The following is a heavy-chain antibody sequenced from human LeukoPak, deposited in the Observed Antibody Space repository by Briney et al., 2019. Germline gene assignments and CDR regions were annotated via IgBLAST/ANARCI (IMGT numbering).Heavy chain of an antibody. D-gene: IGHD3-22*01. CDR3: ARIETDYDSSGYYHYYFDY. CDR1: GGSISSSSYY. V-gene: IGHV4-39*07. J-gene: IGHJ4*02. Sequence: PSETLSLTCTVSGGSISSSSYYWGWVRQPPGKGLEWIANIYYSGSTYYSPSLRSRVTISVDTSKNQFSLKLSSVTAADTAVYYCARIETDYDSSGYYHYYFDYWGQGTLVTVSS. CDR2: IYYSGST.